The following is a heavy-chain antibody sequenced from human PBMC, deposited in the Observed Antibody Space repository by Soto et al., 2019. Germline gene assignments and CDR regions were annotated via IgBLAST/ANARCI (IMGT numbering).Heavy chain of an antibody. CDR3: ARITHSSGWYDSWSVDY. Sequence: SGPTLVNPTQSLTLTCSFSGFSLTTTEVAVGWIRQPPGKALEWLALIYWDDDKRYSPSLKSRLTITKDTSKNQVVLTMTNMDPVDTATYYCARITHSSGWYDSWSVDYWGQGTVLTVSS. D-gene: IGHD6-19*01. V-gene: IGHV2-5*02. CDR1: GFSLTTTEVA. CDR2: IYWDDDK. J-gene: IGHJ4*02.